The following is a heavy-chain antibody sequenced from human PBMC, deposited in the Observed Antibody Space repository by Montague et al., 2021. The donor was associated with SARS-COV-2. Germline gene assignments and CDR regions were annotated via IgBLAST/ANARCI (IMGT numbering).Heavy chain of an antibody. CDR3: ARVGRQQLVRLSGMDV. CDR1: GGCISSSSYY. V-gene: IGHV4-39*07. Sequence: SETLSLTCTVSGGCISSSSYYWGWIRQPPGKGLEWIGSIYYSGSTYYXXXLRSRVTISVDTSKNQFSLKLSSVTAADTAVYYCARVGRQQLVRLSGMDVWGQGTTVTVSS. D-gene: IGHD6-13*01. CDR2: IYYSGST. J-gene: IGHJ6*02.